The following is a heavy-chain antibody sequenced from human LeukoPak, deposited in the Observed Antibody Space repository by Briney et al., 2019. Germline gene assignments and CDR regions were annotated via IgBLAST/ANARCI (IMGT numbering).Heavy chain of an antibody. CDR3: ARSYYDFWSGYPNPYYLDY. D-gene: IGHD3-3*01. V-gene: IGHV4-39*07. CDR2: IYYSGNT. Sequence: SETLSLTCTVSVGSISSSSYYWGWIRQPPGKGLEWIGTIYYSGNTYYNPSLKSRLTISVDTSKNQFSLRLSSVTAADTAVYYCARSYYDFWSGYPNPYYLDYWGQGTLVTVSS. J-gene: IGHJ4*02. CDR1: VGSISSSSYY.